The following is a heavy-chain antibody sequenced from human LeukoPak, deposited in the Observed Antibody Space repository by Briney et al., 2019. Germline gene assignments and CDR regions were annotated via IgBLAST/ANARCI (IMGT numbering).Heavy chain of an antibody. J-gene: IGHJ4*02. CDR2: ISGSGGST. CDR3: AKDHRVKRLYYFDY. CDR1: GFTVSSNY. Sequence: PGGSLRLSCAASGFTVSSNYMSWVRQAPGKGLEWVSAISGSGGSTYYADSVKGRFTISRDNSKNTLYLQMNSLRAEDTAVYYCAKDHRVKRLYYFDYWGQGTLVTVSS. D-gene: IGHD3-10*01. V-gene: IGHV3-23*01.